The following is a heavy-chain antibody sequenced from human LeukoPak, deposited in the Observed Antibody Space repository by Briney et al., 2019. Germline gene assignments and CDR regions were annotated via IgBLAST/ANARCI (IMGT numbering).Heavy chain of an antibody. D-gene: IGHD2-8*01. CDR1: SVSINGYY. Sequence: SETLSLTCSVSSVSINGYYWSWIRQSAGRGLEWLGRFYFSGSSDYNPSLKSRVSMSIDTSQNHFYLRLTSVTAADTGVYFCAREVNEKHDAFDMWGQGTMVAVSS. V-gene: IGHV4-4*07. CDR3: AREVNEKHDAFDM. CDR2: FYFSGSS. J-gene: IGHJ3*02.